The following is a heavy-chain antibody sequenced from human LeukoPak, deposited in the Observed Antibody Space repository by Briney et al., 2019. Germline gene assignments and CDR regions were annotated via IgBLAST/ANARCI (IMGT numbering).Heavy chain of an antibody. Sequence: HGECLKISCKGSGYSFTSYWIGWVRQMPGKGLEWMGIIYPRDSDTRYSPSFQGQVTISADKSISTAYLQWNSLKASDTAMYYCLAYYYDSSGSHFDYWGQGTLVTVSS. CDR3: LAYYYDSSGSHFDY. CDR2: IYPRDSDT. CDR1: GYSFTSYW. V-gene: IGHV5-51*01. D-gene: IGHD3-22*01. J-gene: IGHJ4*02.